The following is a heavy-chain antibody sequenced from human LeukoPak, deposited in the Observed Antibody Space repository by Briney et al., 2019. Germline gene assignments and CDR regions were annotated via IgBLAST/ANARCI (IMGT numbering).Heavy chain of an antibody. Sequence: SETLSLTCTVSGGSISSGDYYWSWIRQPPGKGLEWIGYIYYSGSTYYNPSLKSRVTISVDTSKNQFSLKLSSVTAADTAVYYCARVSPVAGDGYYYYGMDVWGQGTTVTVSS. V-gene: IGHV4-30-4*01. J-gene: IGHJ6*02. CDR1: GGSISSGDYY. CDR2: IYYSGST. D-gene: IGHD6-19*01. CDR3: ARVSPVAGDGYYYYGMDV.